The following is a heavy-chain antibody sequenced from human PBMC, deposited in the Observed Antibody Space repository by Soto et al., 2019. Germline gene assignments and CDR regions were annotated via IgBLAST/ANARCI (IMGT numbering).Heavy chain of an antibody. Sequence: PSETLSLTCTVSGDSLTRNYWSWIRQPPGKGLEWLAFIHNGQTTNYNPSLVGRVTVSVDTSKSQFSLKLSSVTAADTAMYYCASLHYYDSSGYSVVYWCPGTLVTVSS. CDR1: GDSLTRNY. V-gene: IGHV4-4*08. J-gene: IGHJ4*02. CDR2: IHNGQTT. CDR3: ASLHYYDSSGYSVVY. D-gene: IGHD3-22*01.